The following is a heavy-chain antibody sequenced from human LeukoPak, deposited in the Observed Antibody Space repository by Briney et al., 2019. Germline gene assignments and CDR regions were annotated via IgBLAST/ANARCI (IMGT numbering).Heavy chain of an antibody. CDR2: IHENDGRT. J-gene: IGHJ4*02. D-gene: IGHD3-10*01. V-gene: IGHV3-23*01. CDR1: GFTVSSNY. Sequence: GGSLRLSCAASGFTVSSNYMSWVRQAPGKGLEWVSGIHENDGRTYYADSVKGRFSISRDNSKNMLYLQMNSLRAEDTAVYYCAKPVYVSGSPDYWGQGTLVTVSS. CDR3: AKPVYVSGSPDY.